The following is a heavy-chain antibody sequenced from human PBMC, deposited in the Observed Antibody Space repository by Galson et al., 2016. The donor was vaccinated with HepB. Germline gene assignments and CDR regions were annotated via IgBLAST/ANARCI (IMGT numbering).Heavy chain of an antibody. CDR2: IFSTGST. J-gene: IGHJ4*02. D-gene: IGHD3-16*02. Sequence: SETLSLTCTVSGGSVDNYYWSWIRQPPGRELQYIGRIFSTGSTEYNPSLKGRVTISVDTSKTQFSLKLSSVTAADTAVYYCARDNGRLGELSLLDYWGQGTLVTVSS. CDR3: ARDNGRLGELSLLDY. V-gene: IGHV4-59*02. CDR1: GGSVDNYY.